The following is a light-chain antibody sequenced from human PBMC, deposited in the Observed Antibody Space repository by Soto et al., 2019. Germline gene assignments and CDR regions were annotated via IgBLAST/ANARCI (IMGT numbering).Light chain of an antibody. V-gene: IGKV1-16*01. CDR2: AAS. Sequence: DIQMTQAPSSLSASVGDSVTITCRASQDINNFLAWFQQKPGKAPKSLIFAASSLHSGVPSRFSGSGSGTDFTLTISSLQAGDFGTYYCQHYDGYPQTFGQGTRLEIK. CDR1: QDINNF. J-gene: IGKJ5*01. CDR3: QHYDGYPQT.